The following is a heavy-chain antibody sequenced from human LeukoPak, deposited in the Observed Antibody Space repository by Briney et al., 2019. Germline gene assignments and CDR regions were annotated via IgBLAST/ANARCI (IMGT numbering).Heavy chain of an antibody. D-gene: IGHD3-10*01. J-gene: IGHJ5*02. CDR2: IYYRATRYS. Sequence: SQTLSLTCAISGDSVSGGSAGWNCIRQPPTRGIEWLGRIYYRATRYSDYAISLKIRITINPDTSRDQFSLQLNSVTHDDTAVYYCTGGGLVRGTLHWFDPWGQGTLVTVSS. CDR1: GDSVSGGSAG. V-gene: IGHV6-1*01. CDR3: TGGGLVRGTLHWFDP.